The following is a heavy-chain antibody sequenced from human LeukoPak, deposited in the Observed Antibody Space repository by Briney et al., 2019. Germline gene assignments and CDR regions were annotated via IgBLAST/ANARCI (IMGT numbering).Heavy chain of an antibody. V-gene: IGHV3-21*01. J-gene: IGHJ4*02. D-gene: IGHD3-10*01. CDR3: ASEIRAYGSGSYYNDDDY. CDR1: GFTLSSLA. Sequence: GGSLRLSCAASGFTLSSLAMHWVRQAPGKGLEWVSSISSSSSYIYYADSVKGRFTISRDNAKNSLYLQMNSLRAEDTAVYYCASEIRAYGSGSYYNDDDYWGQGTLVTVSS. CDR2: ISSSSSYI.